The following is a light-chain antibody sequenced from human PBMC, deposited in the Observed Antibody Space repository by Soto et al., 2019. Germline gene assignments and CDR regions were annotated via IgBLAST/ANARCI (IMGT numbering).Light chain of an antibody. J-gene: IGKJ1*01. Sequence: DGVMTQSQLSLPVTLGQPASISCRSSQSLVYSDGNTYLNWFQQRPGQSPRRLIYKVSNRDSGVPGRFSGSGSGTALTLKISRVEAEDVGVYYCMKGAHWPPWTFGQGTKVEIK. CDR3: MKGAHWPPWT. V-gene: IGKV2-30*01. CDR2: KVS. CDR1: QSLVYSDGNTY.